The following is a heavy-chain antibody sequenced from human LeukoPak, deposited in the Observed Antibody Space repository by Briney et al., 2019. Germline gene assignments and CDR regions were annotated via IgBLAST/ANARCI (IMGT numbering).Heavy chain of an antibody. D-gene: IGHD4-17*01. CDR3: ARGGGYDYGDYVFDY. CDR2: IIPIFGTA. Sequence: ASVKVSCKASGGTFISYAISWVRRAPGQGLEWMGGIIPIFGTANYAQKFQGRVTITADESTSTAYMELSSLRSEDTAVYYCARGGGYDYGDYVFDYWGQGTLVTVSS. V-gene: IGHV1-69*13. CDR1: GGTFISYA. J-gene: IGHJ4*02.